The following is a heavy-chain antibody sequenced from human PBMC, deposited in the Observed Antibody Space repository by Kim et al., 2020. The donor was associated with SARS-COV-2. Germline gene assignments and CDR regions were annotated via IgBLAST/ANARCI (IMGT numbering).Heavy chain of an antibody. CDR3: ARFLNGVGLDY. CDR1: GYSFSNYW. Sequence: GESLKISCKGSGYSFSNYWIAWVRQMPGKGLEWMGMIYPGDSDTKYRPSFQGQVTISADKSIDTAFLQWSSLEASDTAMYFCARFLNGVGLDYWGQGTLLTVSS. V-gene: IGHV5-51*01. CDR2: IYPGDSDT. D-gene: IGHD4-17*01. J-gene: IGHJ4*02.